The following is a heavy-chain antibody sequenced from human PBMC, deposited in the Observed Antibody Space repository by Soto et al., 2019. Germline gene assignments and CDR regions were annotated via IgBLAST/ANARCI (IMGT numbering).Heavy chain of an antibody. Sequence: VRLMESGGGLVEPGGSLRLSCATSRFSFSNAWMNWVRQAPGRGLEWVGRINSLTDGGATDYAAPVKGRFTITRDDSKDTLYLHMNNLKTEDPAMYFCTADLPDNWFDPWGQGTLVTVSS. CDR3: TADLPDNWFDP. CDR2: INSLTDGGAT. D-gene: IGHD3-22*01. CDR1: RFSFSNAW. J-gene: IGHJ5*02. V-gene: IGHV3-15*01.